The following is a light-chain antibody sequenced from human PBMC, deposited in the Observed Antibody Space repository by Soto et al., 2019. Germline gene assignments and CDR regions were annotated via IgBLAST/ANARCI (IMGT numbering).Light chain of an antibody. V-gene: IGLV2-14*03. CDR1: SSDIGAYDY. J-gene: IGLJ1*01. CDR3: SSHTSSNTRI. Sequence: QSALTQPASVFGSPGQSIAISCTGTSSDIGAYDYVSWYQQHPDKAPKLMIYEVSNRPSGVSNRFSGSKSVNTATLTISGLQAEDEADYYCSSHTSSNTRIFGTGTKVPVL. CDR2: EVS.